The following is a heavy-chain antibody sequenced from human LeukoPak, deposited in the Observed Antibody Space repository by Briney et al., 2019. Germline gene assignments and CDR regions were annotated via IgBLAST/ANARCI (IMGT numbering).Heavy chain of an antibody. CDR2: ISHEGDNK. D-gene: IGHD2-2*01. CDR1: GVTFFRFP. V-gene: IGHV3-30-3*01. J-gene: IGHJ4*02. CDR3: ARDRGSHGYCSSSSCPTDY. Sequence: PGMSLRLSCAASGVTFFRFPIHWVRQAPGKGLEWVAVISHEGDNKFYADSVKGRFTLSRDNAKNSLYLQMNSLRAEDTAVYYCARDRGSHGYCSSSSCPTDYWGQGTLVTVSS.